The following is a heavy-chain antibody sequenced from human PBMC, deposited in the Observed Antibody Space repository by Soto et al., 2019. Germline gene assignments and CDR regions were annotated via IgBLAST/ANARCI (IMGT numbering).Heavy chain of an antibody. Sequence: QVQLQQWGAGLLKPSETLSLTCAVYGGSFSGYYWSWIRQPPGKGLEWIGEINHSGSTNYNPSLKSRVTISVDTSKNQFSLKLSSVTAADTAVYYCARRGVVPAAMSFDYWGQGTLVTVSS. CDR1: GGSFSGYY. CDR2: INHSGST. V-gene: IGHV4-34*01. J-gene: IGHJ4*02. D-gene: IGHD2-2*01. CDR3: ARRGVVPAAMSFDY.